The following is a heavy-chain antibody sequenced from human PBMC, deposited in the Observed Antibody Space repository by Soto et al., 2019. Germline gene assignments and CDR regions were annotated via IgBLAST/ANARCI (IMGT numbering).Heavy chain of an antibody. CDR2: IYYSGST. V-gene: IGHV4-59*12. CDR3: ARDTDPGYSYGFGY. CDR1: GGSISSYY. Sequence: KPSETLSITCTVSGGSISSYYWSWIRQPPGKGLEWIGYIYYSGSTNYNPSLKSRVTISVDTSKSQFSLKLSSVTSADTAVYYCARDTDPGYSYGFGYWGQGTLVTVSS. J-gene: IGHJ4*02. D-gene: IGHD5-18*01.